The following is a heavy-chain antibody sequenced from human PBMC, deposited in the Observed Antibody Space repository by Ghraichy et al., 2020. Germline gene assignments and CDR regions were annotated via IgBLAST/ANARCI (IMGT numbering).Heavy chain of an antibody. CDR1: GFTFDDYA. CDR3: AKGYYYDSSNFYPS. CDR2: ISWNGGTI. D-gene: IGHD3-22*01. J-gene: IGHJ4*02. Sequence: GGSLRLSCAASGFTFDDYAMHWVRQAPGKGLEWVSGISWNGGTIGYADSVKGRFTISRDNAKNSLYLQMNSLRAEDTALYYCAKGYYYDSSNFYPSWGQGTLVIVSS. V-gene: IGHV3-9*01.